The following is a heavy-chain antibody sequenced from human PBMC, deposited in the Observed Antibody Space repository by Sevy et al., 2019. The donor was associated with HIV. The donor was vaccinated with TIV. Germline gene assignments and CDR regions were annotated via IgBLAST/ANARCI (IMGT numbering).Heavy chain of an antibody. CDR3: AKDMGGRVGADSVPDY. D-gene: IGHD1-26*01. CDR2: ISWDGGST. CDR1: GFTFDDYT. V-gene: IGHV3-43*01. Sequence: GGSLRLSCAASGFTFDDYTMHWVSQAPWKGLEWVSLISWDGGSTYYADSVKGRFTISRDNSKNSLYLQMNSLRTEDTALYYCAKDMGGRVGADSVPDYWGQGTLVTVSS. J-gene: IGHJ4*02.